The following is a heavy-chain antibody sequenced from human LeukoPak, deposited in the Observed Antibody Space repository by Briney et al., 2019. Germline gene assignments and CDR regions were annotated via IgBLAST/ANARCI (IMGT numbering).Heavy chain of an antibody. J-gene: IGHJ6*03. CDR2: ISSSSSTI. CDR3: ARGDYGDYYYYMDV. V-gene: IGHV3-48*01. Sequence: GGSLRLSCAASGFTFSSYSMNWVRQAPGKGLEWVSYISSSSSTIYYADSVKGRFTISRDNAKNSLYLQMNSLRAEDTAVYYCARGDYGDYYYYMDVWGKGTTVTVSS. CDR1: GFTFSSYS. D-gene: IGHD4-17*01.